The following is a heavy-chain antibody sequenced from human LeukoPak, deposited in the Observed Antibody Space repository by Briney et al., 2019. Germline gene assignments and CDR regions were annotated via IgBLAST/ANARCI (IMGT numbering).Heavy chain of an antibody. D-gene: IGHD5-18*01. CDR1: GGSISSGSYY. Sequence: SETLSLTCTVSGGSISSGSYYWRWIRQPAGKGLEWIGRIYTSGSTNYNPSLKSRVTISVDTSKNQFSLKLSSVTAADTAVYYCAKSLGGGYSYGYYYYYGMDVWGQGTTVTVSS. CDR2: IYTSGST. CDR3: AKSLGGGYSYGYYYYYGMDV. V-gene: IGHV4-61*02. J-gene: IGHJ6*02.